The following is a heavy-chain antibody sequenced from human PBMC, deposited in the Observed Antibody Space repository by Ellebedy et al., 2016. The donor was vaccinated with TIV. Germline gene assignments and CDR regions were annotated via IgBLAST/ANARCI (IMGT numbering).Heavy chain of an antibody. D-gene: IGHD3-16*01. CDR1: GFSFSSYA. V-gene: IGHV3-64D*06. CDR3: VKNSTLRGDSFDI. CDR2: IGNIGDRI. J-gene: IGHJ3*02. Sequence: PGGSLRLSCSASGFSFSSYAMHWVRQAPGKGLEHVSAIGNIGDRIYYADSSQGRFSISIDNSKNTLYLQMSSLRAEDTAVYYCVKNSTLRGDSFDIWGQGTMVTVSS.